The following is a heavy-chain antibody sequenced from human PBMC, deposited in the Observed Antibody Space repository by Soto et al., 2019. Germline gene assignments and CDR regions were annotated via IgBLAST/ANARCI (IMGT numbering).Heavy chain of an antibody. Sequence: ASVKVSCKASGGTFSSYAISWVRQAPGQGLEWMGGIIPIFGTANYAQKFQGRVTITGDESTSTAYMELSSLRSEDTAVYYCAAAPTVDDAFDIWGQGTMVTVSS. J-gene: IGHJ3*02. CDR1: GGTFSSYA. V-gene: IGHV1-69*13. D-gene: IGHD4-17*01. CDR2: IIPIFGTA. CDR3: AAAPTVDDAFDI.